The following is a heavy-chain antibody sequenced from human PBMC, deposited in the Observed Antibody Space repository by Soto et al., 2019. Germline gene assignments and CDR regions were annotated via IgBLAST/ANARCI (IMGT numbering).Heavy chain of an antibody. J-gene: IGHJ5*02. CDR1: GGSFSGYY. D-gene: IGHD3-3*01. CDR3: ARAPWYYDFWSGYSVLVTNNWFDP. V-gene: IGHV4-34*01. Sequence: SETLSLTCAVYGGSFSGYYWSWIRQPPGKGLEWIGEINHSGSTNYNPSLKSRVTISVDTSKNQFSLKLSSVTAADTAVYYCARAPWYYDFWSGYSVLVTNNWFDPWGQGTLVTVSS. CDR2: INHSGST.